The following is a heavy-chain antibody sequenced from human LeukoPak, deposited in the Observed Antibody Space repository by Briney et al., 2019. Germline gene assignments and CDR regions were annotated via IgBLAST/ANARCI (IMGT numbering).Heavy chain of an antibody. J-gene: IGHJ4*02. Sequence: ASVTVSCKPSGYTFTSHGISWVRQAPGQGLEWMGWVSTYNGNTNYVPKYQGRVTITTDTSTSTAYMELRSLRSDDTAVYYCARDVDTATDQINDYWGQGTLVTVSS. V-gene: IGHV1-18*04. CDR3: ARDVDTATDQINDY. D-gene: IGHD5-18*01. CDR2: VSTYNGNT. CDR1: GYTFTSHG.